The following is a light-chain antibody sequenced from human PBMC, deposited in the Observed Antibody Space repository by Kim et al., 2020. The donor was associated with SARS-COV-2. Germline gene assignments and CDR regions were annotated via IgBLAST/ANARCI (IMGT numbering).Light chain of an antibody. CDR1: RLGDKY. Sequence: VSPGQTATISCSGDRLGDKYACWYQQKPGQSPVVVIYQDNKRSSGIPERFSGSNSGNTATLTIRGTQALDEADYYCQAWDSSTVVFGGGTQLTVL. CDR2: QDN. CDR3: QAWDSSTVV. J-gene: IGLJ2*01. V-gene: IGLV3-1*01.